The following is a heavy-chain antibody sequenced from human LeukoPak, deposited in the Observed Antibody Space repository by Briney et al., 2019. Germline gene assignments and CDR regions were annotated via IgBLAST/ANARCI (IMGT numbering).Heavy chain of an antibody. D-gene: IGHD3-3*01. CDR1: GFTFSSYS. CDR3: AKDLILDYDFWSGTFDY. Sequence: GGSLRLSCAASGFTFSSYSMNWVRQAPGKGLEWVSSISSSSSYIYYADSVKGRFTISRDNAKNSLYLQMNSLRAEDTAVYYCAKDLILDYDFWSGTFDYWGQGTLVTVSS. V-gene: IGHV3-21*01. J-gene: IGHJ4*02. CDR2: ISSSSSYI.